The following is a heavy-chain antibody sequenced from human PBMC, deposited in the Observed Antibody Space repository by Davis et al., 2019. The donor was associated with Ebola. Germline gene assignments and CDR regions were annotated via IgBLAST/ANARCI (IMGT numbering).Heavy chain of an antibody. Sequence: PSETLSLTCTVSGGSISSSSSYWGWLRQPPEKGLDWIGSIYYSRSTYYNPSLKSRVTISVDPSKNQFSLTLNSVTAADTAVYCCARRWGGQLVWGRGFDYWGQGTLVTVSS. CDR2: IYYSRST. D-gene: IGHD6-13*01. CDR1: GGSISSSSSY. V-gene: IGHV4-39*01. J-gene: IGHJ4*02. CDR3: ARRWGGQLVWGRGFDY.